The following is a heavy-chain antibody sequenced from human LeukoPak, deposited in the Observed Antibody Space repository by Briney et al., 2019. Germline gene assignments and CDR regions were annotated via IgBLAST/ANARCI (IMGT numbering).Heavy chain of an antibody. CDR3: ARVRCSAGTCSYFDY. CDR1: GFTFSTSN. J-gene: IGHJ4*02. D-gene: IGHD2-15*01. CDR2: ISSGGTTI. V-gene: IGHV3-48*02. Sequence: GGSLRLSCAAPGFTFSTSNMNWVRQAPGKGLEWVSYISSGGTTIYYADSVKGRFTISRDNTKNSLYLQMNSLIDEDTAVYYCARVRCSAGTCSYFDYWGQGTLVTVPS.